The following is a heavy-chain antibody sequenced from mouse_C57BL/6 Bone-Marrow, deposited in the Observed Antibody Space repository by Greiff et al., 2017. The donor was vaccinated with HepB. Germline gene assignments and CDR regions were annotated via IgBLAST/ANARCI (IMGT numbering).Heavy chain of an antibody. V-gene: IGHV1-69*01. CDR1: GYTFTSYW. CDR2: IDPSDSYT. J-gene: IGHJ2*01. CDR3: ASWPDY. Sequence: QVQLKQPGAELVMPGASVKLSCKASGYTFTSYWMHWVKQRPGQGLEWIGEIDPSDSYTNYNQKFKGKSTLTVDKSSSTAYMQLSSLTSEDSAVYYCASWPDYWGQGTTRTVSS.